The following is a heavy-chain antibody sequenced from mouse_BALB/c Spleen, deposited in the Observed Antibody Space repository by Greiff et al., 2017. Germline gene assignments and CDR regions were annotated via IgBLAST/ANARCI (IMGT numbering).Heavy chain of an antibody. V-gene: IGHV5-12-2*01. Sequence: EVHLVESGGGLVQPGGSLKLSCAASGFTFSSYTMSWVRQTPEKRLEWVAYISNGGGSTYYPDTVKGRFTISRDNAKNTLYLQMSSLKSEDTAMYYCERRDGYCYNSALDYWGQGTPVTVS. CDR2: ISNGGGST. J-gene: IGHJ4*01. CDR1: GFTFSSYT. D-gene: IGHD2-3*01. CDR3: ERRDGYCYNSALDY.